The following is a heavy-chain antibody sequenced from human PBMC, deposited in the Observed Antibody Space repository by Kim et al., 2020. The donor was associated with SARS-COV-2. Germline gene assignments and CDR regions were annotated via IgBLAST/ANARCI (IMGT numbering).Heavy chain of an antibody. D-gene: IGHD6-13*01. CDR2: INPNSGGT. V-gene: IGHV1-2*04. CDR1: GYTFTDYY. J-gene: IGHJ5*02. CDR3: AREGYSNSWSSALNWFDP. Sequence: ASVKVSCKASGYTFTDYYIHWVRQAPGQGLEWMGWINPNSGGTNYAQKFQGWVTMTRDTSITTAYMELSRLRSDDTAVYYCAREGYSNSWSSALNWFDPWGQGTLVTVSS.